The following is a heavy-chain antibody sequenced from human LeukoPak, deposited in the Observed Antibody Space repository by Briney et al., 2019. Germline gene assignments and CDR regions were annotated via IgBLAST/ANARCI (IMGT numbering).Heavy chain of an antibody. Sequence: SETLSLTCTVSGGSISSSSYHWGWIRQPPGKGLEWIGSIYYSGSTYYNPSLKSRVTISVDTSKNQFSLKLSSVTAADTAVYYCARQGITIFGVVTHFDYWGQGTLVTVSS. CDR2: IYYSGST. V-gene: IGHV4-39*01. J-gene: IGHJ4*02. CDR1: GGSISSSSYH. D-gene: IGHD3-3*01. CDR3: ARQGITIFGVVTHFDY.